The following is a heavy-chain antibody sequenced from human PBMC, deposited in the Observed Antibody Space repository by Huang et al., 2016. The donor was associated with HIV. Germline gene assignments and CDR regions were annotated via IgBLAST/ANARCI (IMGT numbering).Heavy chain of an antibody. CDR1: GGSFNNFG. J-gene: IGHJ3*01. D-gene: IGHD3-16*01. Sequence: QVQLVQSGAEVRKPGSSVKVSCRASGGSFNNFGINWVRQAPGQGLEWMGGISPRLGTRNDEQRFKDRVTITADETTGVVHLEVTSRRSDDTAVYFCAKRGGAWGSPYAFDLWGPGTMVTVSS. V-gene: IGHV1-69*13. CDR2: ISPRLGTR. CDR3: AKRGGAWGSPYAFDL.